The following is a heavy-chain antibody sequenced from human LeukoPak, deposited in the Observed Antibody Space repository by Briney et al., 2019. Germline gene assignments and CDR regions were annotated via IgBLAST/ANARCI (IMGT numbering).Heavy chain of an antibody. D-gene: IGHD3-22*01. CDR3: ARADYYDSSGYIDY. V-gene: IGHV3-23*01. CDR1: GFTFSTFA. J-gene: IGHJ4*02. CDR2: IFPSGGEI. Sequence: GGSLRLSCAASGFTFSTFAMIWVRQPPGKGLECVSSIFPSGGEIHYADSVRGRFTISRDNSKNTLCLQMNSLKAEDTAGYYCARADYYDSSGYIDYWGQGTLVTVSS.